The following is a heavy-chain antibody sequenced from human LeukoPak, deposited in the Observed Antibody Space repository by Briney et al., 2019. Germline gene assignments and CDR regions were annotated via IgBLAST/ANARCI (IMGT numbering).Heavy chain of an antibody. D-gene: IGHD6-19*01. J-gene: IGHJ4*02. Sequence: GGSLRLSCAASGFIVNNNYMSWVRQAPGKGLEWVSGISGSGGSTYYADSVKGRFTISRDNSKNTLYVQMNSLRAEDTAVYYCAKGRAGIDYWGQGTLVIVSS. CDR1: GFIVNNNY. CDR2: ISGSGGST. V-gene: IGHV3-23*01. CDR3: AKGRAGIDY.